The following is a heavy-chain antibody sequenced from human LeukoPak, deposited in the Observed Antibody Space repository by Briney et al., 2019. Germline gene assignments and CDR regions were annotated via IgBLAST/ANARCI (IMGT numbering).Heavy chain of an antibody. CDR1: GYTFNQYG. V-gene: IGHV1-18*01. J-gene: IGHJ4*02. CDR2: ISAKNGNR. Sequence: ASVKVSCKASGYTFNQYGMSWLRQAPGQGVEWMGWISAKNGNRDYAQKLQGRVTMTTDTSTSTAYMELRSLRSDDTAVYYCARDIRALGITFGGVIGLPFDYWGQGTLVTVSS. CDR3: ARDIRALGITFGGVIGLPFDY. D-gene: IGHD3-16*01.